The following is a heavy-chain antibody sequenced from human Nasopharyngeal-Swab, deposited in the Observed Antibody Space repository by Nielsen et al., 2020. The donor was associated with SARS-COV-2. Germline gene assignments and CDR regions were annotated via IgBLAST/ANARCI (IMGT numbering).Heavy chain of an antibody. D-gene: IGHD2-2*01. CDR3: ARSFIVVASAAISYYGMDV. CDR1: GGTFSSYA. Sequence: SVKVSCKASGGTFSSYAISWVRQAPGQGLEWMGGIIPIFGTANYAQKFQGRVTMTRDTSTSTVYMELSSLRSEDTAVYYCARSFIVVASAAISYYGMDVWGQGTTVTVSS. J-gene: IGHJ6*02. V-gene: IGHV1-69*05. CDR2: IIPIFGTA.